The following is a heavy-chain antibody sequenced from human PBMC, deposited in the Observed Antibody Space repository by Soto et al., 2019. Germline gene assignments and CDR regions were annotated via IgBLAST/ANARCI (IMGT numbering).Heavy chain of an antibody. D-gene: IGHD4-4*01. J-gene: IGHJ6*02. V-gene: IGHV3-48*02. CDR2: ISSSSSTI. CDR1: GFTFSSYS. Sequence: GGSLRLSCAASGFTFSSYSMNWVRQAPGKGLEWVSYISSSSSTIYYADSVKGRFTISRDNAKNSLYLQMNSLRDEDTAVYYCARDKVPETTVSYYGMDVWGQGTTVTVSS. CDR3: ARDKVPETTVSYYGMDV.